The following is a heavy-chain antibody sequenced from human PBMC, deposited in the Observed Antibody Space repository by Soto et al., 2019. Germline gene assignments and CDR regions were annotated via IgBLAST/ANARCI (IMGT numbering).Heavy chain of an antibody. CDR2: TYYRSKWYN. CDR3: ARDLSAFGELAYYYYYMDV. Sequence: PSQTLSLTCAISGDSVFSISAGWNWIRQPPSRGLEWLGRTYYRSKWYNDYAVSVKSRITINPDTSKNQFSLQLNSVTPEDTAVYYCARDLSAFGELAYYYYYMDVWGKGTTVTVSS. D-gene: IGHD3-10*01. V-gene: IGHV6-1*01. CDR1: GDSVFSISAG. J-gene: IGHJ6*03.